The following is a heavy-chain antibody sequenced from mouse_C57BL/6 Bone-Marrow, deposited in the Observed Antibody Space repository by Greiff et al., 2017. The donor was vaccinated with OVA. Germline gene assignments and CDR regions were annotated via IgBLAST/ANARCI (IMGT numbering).Heavy chain of an antibody. D-gene: IGHD2-1*01. V-gene: IGHV1-82*01. CDR2: IYPGDGDT. CDR1: GYAFSSSW. Sequence: VQLQQSGPELVKPGASVKISCKASGYAFSSSWMNWVKQRPGKGLEWIGRIYPGDGDTNYNGKFKGKATLTADKSSSTAYMQLSSLTSEDSAVYFCARGGIYYGNRYWYFDVWGTGTTVTVSS. CDR3: ARGGIYYGNRYWYFDV. J-gene: IGHJ1*03.